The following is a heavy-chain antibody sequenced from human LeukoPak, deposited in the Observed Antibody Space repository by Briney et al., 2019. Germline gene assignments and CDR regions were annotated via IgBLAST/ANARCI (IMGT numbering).Heavy chain of an antibody. Sequence: QPGGSLGLSCAASGFTFSSYAMSWVRQAPGKGLEWVSAISGSGGSTYYADSVKGRFTISRDNSKNTLYLQMNSLRAEDTAVYYCGKDYYYDSSGYSQAFDYWGQGTLVTVSS. V-gene: IGHV3-23*01. CDR2: ISGSGGST. CDR3: GKDYYYDSSGYSQAFDY. CDR1: GFTFSSYA. J-gene: IGHJ4*02. D-gene: IGHD3-22*01.